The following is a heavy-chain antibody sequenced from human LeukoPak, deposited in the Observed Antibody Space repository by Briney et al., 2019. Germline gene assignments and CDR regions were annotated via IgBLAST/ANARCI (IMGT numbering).Heavy chain of an antibody. Sequence: ASVKVSCKASGYTFTSYGINWVRQATGQGLEWMGWVNPNSGNTGYAQKFQGRVTMTRNTSISTAYMELSSLRSEDTAVYYCALIAAAGNFDYWGQGTLVTVSS. J-gene: IGHJ4*02. CDR1: GYTFTSYG. CDR2: VNPNSGNT. V-gene: IGHV1-8*01. CDR3: ALIAAAGNFDY. D-gene: IGHD6-13*01.